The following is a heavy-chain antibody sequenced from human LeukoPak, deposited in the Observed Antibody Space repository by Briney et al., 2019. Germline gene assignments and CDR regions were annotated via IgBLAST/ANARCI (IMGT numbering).Heavy chain of an antibody. CDR2: IGTGDDT. V-gene: IGHV3-13*01. CDR3: AREIRETVVTRHYYYGIDV. D-gene: IGHD2-15*01. Sequence: GGSLRLSCAAPGFTFSTYDMHWVRQVTGKGLEWVSAIGTGDDTYYLGSVKGRFTISRENAKNVLYLQMSSLRAEDTAVYYCAREIRETVVTRHYYYGIDVWGQGTTVTVSS. J-gene: IGHJ6*02. CDR1: GFTFSTYD.